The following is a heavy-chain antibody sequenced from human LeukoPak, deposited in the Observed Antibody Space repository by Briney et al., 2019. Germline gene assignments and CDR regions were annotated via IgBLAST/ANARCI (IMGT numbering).Heavy chain of an antibody. V-gene: IGHV4-34*01. CDR1: GGSFSGYY. J-gene: IGHJ5*02. CDR3: ASGHYYGSGSYFGWFDP. D-gene: IGHD3-10*01. Sequence: TSETLSLTCAVYGGSFSGYYWSWIRQPPEKGLEWIGEINHSGSTNYNPSLKSRVTISVDTSKNQFSLKLSSVTAADTAVYYCASGHYYGSGSYFGWFDPWGQGTLVTVSS. CDR2: INHSGST.